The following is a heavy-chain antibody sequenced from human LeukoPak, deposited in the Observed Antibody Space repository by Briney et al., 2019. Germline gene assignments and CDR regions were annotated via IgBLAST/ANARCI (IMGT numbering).Heavy chain of an antibody. J-gene: IGHJ6*02. Sequence: ASVKVSCKASGYTFTSYGISWVRQAPGQGLEWMGWISAYNGNTNYAQKLQGRVTMTTDTSTSTAYMELRSLRSDDTAVYYCARDGGYCSSTSCYRAIEGSGGRYYYYGMDVWGQGTTVTVSS. D-gene: IGHD2-2*03. V-gene: IGHV1-18*01. CDR1: GYTFTSYG. CDR2: ISAYNGNT. CDR3: ARDGGYCSSTSCYRAIEGSGGRYYYYGMDV.